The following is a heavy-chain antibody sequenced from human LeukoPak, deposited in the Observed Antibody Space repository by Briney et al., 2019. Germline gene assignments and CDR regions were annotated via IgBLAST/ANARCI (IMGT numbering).Heavy chain of an antibody. Sequence: GSLRLSCAASGFTFSSYCINWVRQVPGKGLEWVSSISSSGSYIYYAASLQGRFTISTANAKNSPYLQMNSLRAGDTAVYYCARVIVATDAFEIWGEREMGTVSS. CDR1: GFTFSSYC. J-gene: IGHJ3*02. V-gene: IGHV3-21*01. CDR3: ARVIVATDAFEI. CDR2: ISSSGSYI. D-gene: IGHD5-12*01.